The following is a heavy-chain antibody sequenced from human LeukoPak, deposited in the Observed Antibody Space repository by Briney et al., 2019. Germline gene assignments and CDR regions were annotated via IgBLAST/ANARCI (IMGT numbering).Heavy chain of an antibody. V-gene: IGHV3-33*01. CDR3: VRASGSFDY. Sequence: GGSLRLSCAASGFTFSDYGIHWVRQAPGNGLEWEAVIWSDGSNKYYADSVKGRFTISRDNSKKTLYLQMNSLRVEDTAVYYCVRASGSFDYWGQGTLVTVSS. D-gene: IGHD3-10*01. J-gene: IGHJ4*02. CDR2: IWSDGSNK. CDR1: GFTFSDYG.